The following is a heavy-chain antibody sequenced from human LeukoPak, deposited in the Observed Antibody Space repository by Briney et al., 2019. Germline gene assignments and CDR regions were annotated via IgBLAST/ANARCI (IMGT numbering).Heavy chain of an antibody. CDR3: ARDSSGSYFLNAFDI. Sequence: SQTLSLTCSVSGGSISSSSYYWGWIRQPPGKGLEWIGSIYYSGSTYYNPSLKSRVTISVDTSKNQFSLKLSSVTAADTAVYYCARDSSGSYFLNAFDIWGQGTMVTVSS. CDR2: IYYSGST. J-gene: IGHJ3*02. CDR1: GGSISSSSYY. D-gene: IGHD1-26*01. V-gene: IGHV4-39*07.